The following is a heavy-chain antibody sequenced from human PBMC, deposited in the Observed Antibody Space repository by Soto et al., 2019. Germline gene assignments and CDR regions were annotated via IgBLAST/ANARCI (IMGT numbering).Heavy chain of an antibody. D-gene: IGHD2-2*01. CDR1: GFSLSTSGVG. J-gene: IGHJ6*03. CDR3: AHAFYCSSTSCPRSPHTPEGGYYYYYSMAV. CDR2: IYWDDDK. Sequence: QITLKESGPTLVKPTQTLTLTCTFSGFSLSTSGVGVGWIRQPPGKALEWLALIYWDDDKRYSPALKSRLTITQEPSKNQVVLTMTDMDPVVIATYYCAHAFYCSSTSCPRSPHTPEGGYYYYYSMAVWGKGTTVTVSS. V-gene: IGHV2-5*02.